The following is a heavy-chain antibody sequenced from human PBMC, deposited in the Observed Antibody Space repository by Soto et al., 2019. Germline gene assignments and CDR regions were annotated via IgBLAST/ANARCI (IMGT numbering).Heavy chain of an antibody. J-gene: IGHJ6*02. CDR1: GVSISSYY. CDR2: IYYSGST. CDR3: ARDSLLWFGESNYYYYGMDV. D-gene: IGHD3-10*01. Sequence: SETLSLTCTVSGVSISSYYWSWIRQPPGEGLEWIGYIYYSGSTNYNPSLKSRVTISVDTSKNQFSLKLSSVTAADTAVYYCARDSLLWFGESNYYYYGMDVWGQGTTVTVSS. V-gene: IGHV4-59*01.